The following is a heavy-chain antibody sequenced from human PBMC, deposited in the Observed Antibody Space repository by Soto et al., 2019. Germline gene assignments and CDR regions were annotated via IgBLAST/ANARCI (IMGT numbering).Heavy chain of an antibody. D-gene: IGHD3-10*02. V-gene: IGHV3-23*01. J-gene: IGHJ4*02. Sequence: EVQLLESGGGLVQPGGSLRLSCAASGFTFSSYAMSWVRQAPGKGLEWVSAISGSGGSTYYADSVKGRFTISRDNSKNTLYLQMTRLSADATAVYYCPKGSVFAELLCHYWGQGTLVTVSS. CDR1: GFTFSSYA. CDR3: PKGSVFAELLCHY. CDR2: ISGSGGST.